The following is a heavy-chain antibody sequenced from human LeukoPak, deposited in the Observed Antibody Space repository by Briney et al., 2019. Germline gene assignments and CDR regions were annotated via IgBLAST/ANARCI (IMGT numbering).Heavy chain of an antibody. D-gene: IGHD2-15*01. CDR3: ARGGKNCSAGSCYRWFDP. CDR2: TNPNSGNT. V-gene: IGHV1-8*03. CDR1: GYTFTTYD. Sequence: ASVTVSCKASGYTFTTYDINWVRQATGQGLEWMGWTNPNSGNTGYAQKFQGRVTITRNTSISTAYMELSSLRSEDTAVYYCARGGKNCSAGSCYRWFDPWGQGTLVTVSS. J-gene: IGHJ5*02.